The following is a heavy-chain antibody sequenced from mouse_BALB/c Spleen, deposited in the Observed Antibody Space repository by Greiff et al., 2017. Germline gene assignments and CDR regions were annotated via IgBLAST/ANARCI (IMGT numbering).Heavy chain of an antibody. Sequence: QVQLQQSGAELAKPGASVKMSCKASGYTFTSYWMHWVKQRPGQGLEWIGYINPSTGYTEYNQKFKDKATLTADKSSSTAYMQLSSLTSEDSAVYYCATSTVVATGYWGQGNTLTVSS. CDR3: ATSTVVATGY. D-gene: IGHD1-1*01. V-gene: IGHV1-7*01. CDR1: GYTFTSYW. CDR2: INPSTGYT. J-gene: IGHJ2*01.